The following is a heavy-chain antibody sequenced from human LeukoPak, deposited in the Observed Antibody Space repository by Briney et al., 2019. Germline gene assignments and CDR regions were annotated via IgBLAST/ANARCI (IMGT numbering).Heavy chain of an antibody. CDR1: GCTFTTYG. CDR3: ARDLSPVVRASPMGY. Sequence: GTSLRLSCAASGCTFTTYGMHWVRQSPGKGLEWVALITYDGYNKYYSDSVKGRFTISSDTSKNTLYLQMNSLRAEDTAVYYCARDLSPVVRASPMGYWGQGTLVTVSS. J-gene: IGHJ4*02. V-gene: IGHV3-30*03. D-gene: IGHD3-10*01. CDR2: ITYDGYNK.